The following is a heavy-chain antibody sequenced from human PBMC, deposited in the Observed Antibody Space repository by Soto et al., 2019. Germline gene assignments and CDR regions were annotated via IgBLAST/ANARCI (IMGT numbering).Heavy chain of an antibody. CDR1: GNTLTNFA. CDR3: ARDRGGVAAFMDV. V-gene: IGHV1-69*01. Sequence: QEQLVQSGVEVKKPGSSVNVSCKASGNTLTNFAINWVRQAPGHGLEWVGAIIPVFGTTNCAQRLQGRVTISADERTNTVYMELSNLRSDDTAVYFCARDRGGVAAFMDVWGQGTTVIVS. CDR2: IIPVFGTT. J-gene: IGHJ6*02. D-gene: IGHD2-15*01.